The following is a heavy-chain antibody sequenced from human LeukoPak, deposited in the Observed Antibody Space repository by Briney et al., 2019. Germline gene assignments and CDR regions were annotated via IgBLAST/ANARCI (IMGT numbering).Heavy chain of an antibody. J-gene: IGHJ5*02. CDR1: GYTFTGYY. D-gene: IGHD4-11*01. V-gene: IGHV1-2*02. CDR2: INPNSGGT. CDR3: ARVEHDYSNYYNWFDP. Sequence: GASVKVSCKASGYTFTGYYMHWVRQAPGQGLEWMGWINPNSGGTNYAQKFQGRVTMTRDTSISTAYMELSRLRSDDTAVYYCARVEHDYSNYYNWFDPWGQGTLVTVSS.